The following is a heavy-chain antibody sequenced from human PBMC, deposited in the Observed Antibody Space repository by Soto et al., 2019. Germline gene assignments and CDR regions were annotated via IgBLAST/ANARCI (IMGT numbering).Heavy chain of an antibody. Sequence: SETLSLTCAVYGGSFSGYYWSWIRQPPGKGLEWIGEINHSGSTNYNPSLKSRVTISVDTSKNQFSLKLSSVTAADTAVYYCVRDPGRYYYYYYGMDVWGQGTTVTVSS. J-gene: IGHJ6*02. CDR2: INHSGST. CDR1: GGSFSGYY. V-gene: IGHV4-34*01. D-gene: IGHD3-10*01. CDR3: VRDPGRYYYYYYGMDV.